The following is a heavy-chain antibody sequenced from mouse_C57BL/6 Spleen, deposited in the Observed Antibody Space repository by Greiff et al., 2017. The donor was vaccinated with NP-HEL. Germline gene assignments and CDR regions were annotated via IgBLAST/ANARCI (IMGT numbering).Heavy chain of an antibody. CDR1: GYTFTSYW. J-gene: IGHJ4*01. CDR2: IDPSDSYT. V-gene: IGHV1-69*01. D-gene: IGHD2-1*01. Sequence: QVQLQQPGAELVMPGASVKLSCKASGYTFTSYWMHWVKQRPGQGLEWIGEIDPSDSYTNYNQKFKGKSTLTVDKSSSTAYMQLSSLTSEDSAVYYCARGGNYPYYYAMDYWGQGTSVTVSS. CDR3: ARGGNYPYYYAMDY.